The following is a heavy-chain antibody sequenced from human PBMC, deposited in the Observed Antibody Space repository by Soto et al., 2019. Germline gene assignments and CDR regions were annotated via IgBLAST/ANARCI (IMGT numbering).Heavy chain of an antibody. CDR1: GGSISSGDYY. V-gene: IGHV4-30-4*01. CDR2: IYYSGFT. D-gene: IGHD4-4*01. CDR3: ARSDNYVPFDH. Sequence: QVQLQESGPGLVEPSQTLSLTCTVSGGSISSGDYYWSWIRQPPGKGLEWIGYIYYSGFTYYNPSLNSRLTMSVDTSKNQFSLKLSSVIAADTAVYYCARSDNYVPFDHWGQGTLVTVSS. J-gene: IGHJ4*02.